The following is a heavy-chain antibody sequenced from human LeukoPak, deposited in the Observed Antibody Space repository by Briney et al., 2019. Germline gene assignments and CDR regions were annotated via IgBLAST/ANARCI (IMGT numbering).Heavy chain of an antibody. CDR2: ISSSSSYI. Sequence: GGSLRLSCAASGFTFSSYSMNWVRQAPGKGLEWVSSISSSSSYIYYADSVKGRFTISRDNAKNSLYLQMNSLRAEDTAVYYCARDRYSSPTTFDCWGQGTLVTVSS. V-gene: IGHV3-21*01. CDR3: ARDRYSSPTTFDC. D-gene: IGHD6-13*01. J-gene: IGHJ4*02. CDR1: GFTFSSYS.